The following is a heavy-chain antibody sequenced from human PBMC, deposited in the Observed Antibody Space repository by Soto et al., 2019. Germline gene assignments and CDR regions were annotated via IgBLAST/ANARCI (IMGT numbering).Heavy chain of an antibody. CDR1: GGSISSGGYS. V-gene: IGHV4-30-2*01. CDR2: IYHSGST. CDR3: ARALWFGELSYYFDY. Sequence: SETLSLTCAVSGGSISSGGYSWSWIRQPPGKGLEWIGYIYHSGSTYYNPSLKSRVTISVDRSKNQFSLKLSSVTAADTAVYYCARALWFGELSYYFDYWGQGTLVTVSS. J-gene: IGHJ4*02. D-gene: IGHD3-10*01.